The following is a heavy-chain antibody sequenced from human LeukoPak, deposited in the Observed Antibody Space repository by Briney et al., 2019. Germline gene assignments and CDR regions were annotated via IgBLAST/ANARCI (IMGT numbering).Heavy chain of an antibody. V-gene: IGHV3-30*04. CDR3: ARVYYDFWSGYSPYDY. CDR2: ISYDGSNK. J-gene: IGHJ4*02. D-gene: IGHD3-3*01. Sequence: PGGSLRLSCTASGFTFSSYAMHWVRQAPGTGLEWVAVISYDGSNKYYADSVKGRFTISRDNSKNTLYLQMNSLRAEDTAVYYCARVYYDFWSGYSPYDYWGQGTLVTVSS. CDR1: GFTFSSYA.